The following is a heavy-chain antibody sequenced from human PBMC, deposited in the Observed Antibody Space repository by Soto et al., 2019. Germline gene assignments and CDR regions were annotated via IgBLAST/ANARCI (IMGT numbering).Heavy chain of an antibody. Sequence: SETQSLTCPVSGCNISRSTYYWGWIRQPPGKGLEWIGSIYDSGSTYYNPSLKSRVTISVDTSKNKFSLRLYSVTAADTAVYYCARLNDYVEFFQHWGQGTLVTVSS. CDR1: GCNISRSTYY. J-gene: IGHJ1*01. CDR2: IYDSGST. D-gene: IGHD4-17*01. V-gene: IGHV4-39*01. CDR3: ARLNDYVEFFQH.